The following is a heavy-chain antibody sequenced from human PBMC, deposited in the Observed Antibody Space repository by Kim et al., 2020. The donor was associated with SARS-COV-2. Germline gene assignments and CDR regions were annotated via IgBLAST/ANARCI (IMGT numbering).Heavy chain of an antibody. D-gene: IGHD3-10*01. CDR1: GFTFSSYE. CDR3: QRYLTMVRSTKGSYYSGMDV. Sequence: GGSLRLSCEGSGFTFSSYEMNWVRQAPGKGLEWVSYISSSGTTLYYADSVKGRFTISRDNAKNSLYLQMNSLRAEDTAVYYCQRYLTMVRSTKGSYYSGMDVWGQGTTVIVSS. CDR2: ISSSGTTL. J-gene: IGHJ6*02. V-gene: IGHV3-48*03.